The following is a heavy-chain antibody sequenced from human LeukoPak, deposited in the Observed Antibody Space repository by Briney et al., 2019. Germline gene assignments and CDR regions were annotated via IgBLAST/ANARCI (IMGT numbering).Heavy chain of an antibody. Sequence: PGGSLRLSCVSSGFTINTAWMSWVRQAPGKGLEWLGHIKSEGEGATTDHAAPAKGRFAISRDDSENMVYLQMNSLKIDDTAIYYCIAHFPYFYGSDVWGKGTTVIVSS. J-gene: IGHJ6*04. D-gene: IGHD2-21*01. V-gene: IGHV3-15*05. CDR3: IAHFPYFYGSDV. CDR2: IKSEGEGATT. CDR1: GFTINTAW.